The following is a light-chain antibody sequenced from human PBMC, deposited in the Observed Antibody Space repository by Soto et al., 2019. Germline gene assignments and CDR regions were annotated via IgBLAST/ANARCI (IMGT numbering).Light chain of an antibody. CDR1: QSLLH. CDR2: WAS. J-gene: IGKJ1*01. Sequence: DIVMTQSPDSLAVSLGERATINCKSSQSLLHLAWYQQKPGQPPKLLIYWASTRESGVPDRFSGSGSGTDFTLTISSLQAEDVALYYCQQYYTTPVTFGQGIKVEIK. CDR3: QQYYTTPVT. V-gene: IGKV4-1*01.